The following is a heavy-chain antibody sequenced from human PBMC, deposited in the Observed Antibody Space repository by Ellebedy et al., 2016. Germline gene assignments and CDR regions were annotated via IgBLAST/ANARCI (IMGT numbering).Heavy chain of an antibody. CDR2: MNPSGNT. V-gene: IGHV1-8*01. Sequence: ASVKVSXKASGNSFASLDINWVRQASGQGLEWMGWMNPSGNTGYAQKFLGRVTMSRDTSMSTAYMELSSLRSDDSAVYFCARYIYGSAFHDWGQGTLVTVSS. D-gene: IGHD5-18*01. CDR1: GNSFASLD. J-gene: IGHJ4*02. CDR3: ARYIYGSAFHD.